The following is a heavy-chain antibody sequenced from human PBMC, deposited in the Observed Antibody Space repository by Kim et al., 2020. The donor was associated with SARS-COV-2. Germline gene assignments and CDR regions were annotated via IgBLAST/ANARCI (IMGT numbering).Heavy chain of an antibody. D-gene: IGHD1-26*01. Sequence: SETLSLTCTVSGGSISSYYWSWIRQPPGKGLEWIGYIYYSGSTNYNPSLKSRVTISVDTSKNQFSLKLSSVTAADTAVYYCARGGGATPSDYWGQGTLVTVSP. CDR2: IYYSGST. J-gene: IGHJ4*02. CDR1: GGSISSYY. V-gene: IGHV4-59*13. CDR3: ARGGGATPSDY.